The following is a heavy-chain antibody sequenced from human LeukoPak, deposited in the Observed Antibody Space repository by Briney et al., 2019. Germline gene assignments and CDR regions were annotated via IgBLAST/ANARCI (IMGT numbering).Heavy chain of an antibody. J-gene: IGHJ4*01. V-gene: IGHV4-61*02. Sequence: SQTLSLTCTVSDGSISNNNYYWNWIRQPAGKGLEWIGRIYTNGNTDYNPSLNSRVTISIDTSRNQFSLKLSSVTAADTAVYYCARGYYYGSGSYYGVLDYWXXGTXVTVSS. CDR1: DGSISNNNYY. D-gene: IGHD3-10*01. CDR2: IYTNGNT. CDR3: ARGYYYGSGSYYGVLDY.